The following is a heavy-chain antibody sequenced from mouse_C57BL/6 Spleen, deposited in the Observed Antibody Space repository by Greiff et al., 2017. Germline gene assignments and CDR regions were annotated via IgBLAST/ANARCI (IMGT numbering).Heavy chain of an antibody. V-gene: IGHV1-82*01. Sequence: VVESGPELVKPGASVKISCKASGYAFSSSWMNWVKQRPGKGLEWIGRIYPGDGDTNYNGKFKGKATLTADKSSSTAYMQLSSLTSEDSAVYFCARPYGSRRDYAMDYWGQGTSVTVSS. CDR1: GYAFSSSW. CDR3: ARPYGSRRDYAMDY. J-gene: IGHJ4*01. D-gene: IGHD1-1*01. CDR2: IYPGDGDT.